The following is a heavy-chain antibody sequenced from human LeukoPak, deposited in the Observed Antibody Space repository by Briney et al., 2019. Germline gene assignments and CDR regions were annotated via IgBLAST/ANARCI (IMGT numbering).Heavy chain of an antibody. CDR1: GFSFTSYY. V-gene: IGHV3-7*03. CDR3: ASGQAMITFGGVIAIKEAPFDY. J-gene: IGHJ4*02. D-gene: IGHD3-16*02. CDR2: INQDGSEK. Sequence: GGSLRLSCAASGFSFTSYYLTWFRRAPGKGLEWVAHINQDGSEKYYVDSVRGRFTISRDNAKNSLYLQMNSLRAEDTAVYYCASGQAMITFGGVIAIKEAPFDYWGQGTLVTVSS.